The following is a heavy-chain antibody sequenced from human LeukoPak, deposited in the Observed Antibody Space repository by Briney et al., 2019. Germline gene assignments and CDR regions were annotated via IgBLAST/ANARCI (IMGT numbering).Heavy chain of an antibody. V-gene: IGHV3-23*01. J-gene: IGHJ4*02. Sequence: TGGSLRLSCAASGFTFSSYAMNWVRQAPGKGLEWVSAISGSGGSTYYADSVKGRFTISRDNSKNTLYLQKNSLRAEDTAVYYCAKDRVISGVGWYYFDYWGQGTLVTVSS. CDR3: AKDRVISGVGWYYFDY. CDR1: GFTFSSYA. CDR2: ISGSGGST. D-gene: IGHD2-15*01.